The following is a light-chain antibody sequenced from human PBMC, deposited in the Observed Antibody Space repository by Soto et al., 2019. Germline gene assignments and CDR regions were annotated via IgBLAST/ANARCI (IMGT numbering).Light chain of an antibody. J-gene: IGLJ2*01. CDR2: DVS. CDR1: SSDVGGYNY. CDR3: CSYAGIYVV. Sequence: QSALTQPRSVSGSPGQSVTISCTGTSSDVGGYNYVSWYQQHPGKAPKLMIYDVSKRPSGVPDRFSGSKSVNTSSLTISGLQAEDEADYYCCSYAGIYVVFGGGTKLTVL. V-gene: IGLV2-11*01.